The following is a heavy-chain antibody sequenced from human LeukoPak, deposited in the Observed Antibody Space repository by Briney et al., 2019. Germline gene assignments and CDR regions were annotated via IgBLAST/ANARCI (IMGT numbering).Heavy chain of an antibody. V-gene: IGHV3-74*01. CDR3: AYYYGMDV. CDR1: GLTFSSYW. J-gene: IGHJ6*02. CDR2: INSDGSST. Sequence: GGSLRLSCAACGLTFSSYWMHWVRQAPGKGVGGVSRINSDGSSTNYADSVKGRFTISTDNATHTLYLQMNSLRAEDTAVYYSAYYYGMDVWGQGTTVTVSS.